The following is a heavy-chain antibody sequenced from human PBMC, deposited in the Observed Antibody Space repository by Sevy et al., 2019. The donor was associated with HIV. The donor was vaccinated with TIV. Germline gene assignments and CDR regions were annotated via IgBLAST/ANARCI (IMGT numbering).Heavy chain of an antibody. CDR2: ISGSGGST. V-gene: IGHV3-23*01. Sequence: GGSLRLSCAASGFTFSSYAMSWVRQAPGKGLEWVSAISGSGGSTYYADSVKGRFTISRDNSKNTLYLQMNSLRAEDTAVYYCAKDSYYYGSGSYMGPARPTGGAFDIWGQGTMVTVSS. J-gene: IGHJ3*02. CDR1: GFTFSSYA. CDR3: AKDSYYYGSGSYMGPARPTGGAFDI. D-gene: IGHD3-10*01.